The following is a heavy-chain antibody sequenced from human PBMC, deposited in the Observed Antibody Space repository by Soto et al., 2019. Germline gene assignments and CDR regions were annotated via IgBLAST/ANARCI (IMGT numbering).Heavy chain of an antibody. V-gene: IGHV4-34*01. J-gene: IGHJ6*02. D-gene: IGHD1-26*01. CDR3: ARVSGATRGFLKRDRPYYYYGMDV. CDR2: INHSGST. Sequence: SETLSLTCAVYGGSFSGYYWSWIRQPPGKGLERIGEINHSGSTNYNPSLKSRVTISVDTSKNQFSLKPSSVTAADTAVYYCARVSGATRGFLKRDRPYYYYGMDVWGQGTTVTAP. CDR1: GGSFSGYY.